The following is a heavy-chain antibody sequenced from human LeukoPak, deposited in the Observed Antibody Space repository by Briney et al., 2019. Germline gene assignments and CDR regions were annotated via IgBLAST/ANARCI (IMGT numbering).Heavy chain of an antibody. CDR2: IQNDASTE. J-gene: IGHJ4*02. CDR3: ARELSQIVWGGLDY. D-gene: IGHD2-21*01. CDR1: GITFSNYG. V-gene: IGHV3-33*05. Sequence: GRSLRLSCVASGITFSNYGMHWVRQAPGKGLEWVAVIQNDASTENSADSVKGRFTISRDNSKNTVFLQMNSLRVEDTAVYYCARELSQIVWGGLDYGGQGTLVSVSS.